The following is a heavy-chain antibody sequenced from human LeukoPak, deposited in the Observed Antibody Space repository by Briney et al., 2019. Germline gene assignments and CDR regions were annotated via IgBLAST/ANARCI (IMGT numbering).Heavy chain of an antibody. CDR2: ISGSGGRT. V-gene: IGHV3-23*01. CDR1: GFTFSSYA. Sequence: GGSLRLSCAASGFTFSSYAMSWVRQAPGKGLEWVSAISGSGGRTYYADSVKGRFTISRDNSKNTLNLQMNSLGAEDTAVYYCAKDSNGDYGVEYFQHWGQGTLVTVSS. CDR3: AKDSNGDYGVEYFQH. J-gene: IGHJ1*01. D-gene: IGHD4-17*01.